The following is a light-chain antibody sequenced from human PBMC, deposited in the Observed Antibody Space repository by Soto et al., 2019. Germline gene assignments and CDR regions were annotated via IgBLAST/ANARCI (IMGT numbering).Light chain of an antibody. V-gene: IGKV3D-20*01. CDR2: DAS. Sequence: EILLTQTPGTLSLSPGERASLSCRASQSVSGSYLAWYQQKPGLAPRLLIYDASSRATGIPDRFSGSGSGTDFTLTISRLEPEDFAVYYCQQYGSSPITFGQGTRLEIK. J-gene: IGKJ5*01. CDR1: QSVSGSY. CDR3: QQYGSSPIT.